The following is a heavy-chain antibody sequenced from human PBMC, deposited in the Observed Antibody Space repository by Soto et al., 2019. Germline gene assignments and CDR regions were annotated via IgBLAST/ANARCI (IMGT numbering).Heavy chain of an antibody. J-gene: IGHJ6*02. V-gene: IGHV1-46*01. CDR2: INPRAGTT. D-gene: IGHD6-13*01. Sequence: QAQLVQSGAEEKQPGASVKIFCTSSGYFFTNYFIHWVRLAPGQGLQWMGIINPRAGTTRSAQSFQVRVTMARDTSTSGVYLEISSLKPEDTAVDYCARGGSGVLIADEMHVDQYGMDLWGQGTTVIVSS. CDR1: GYFFTNYF. CDR3: ARGGSGVLIADEMHVDQYGMDL.